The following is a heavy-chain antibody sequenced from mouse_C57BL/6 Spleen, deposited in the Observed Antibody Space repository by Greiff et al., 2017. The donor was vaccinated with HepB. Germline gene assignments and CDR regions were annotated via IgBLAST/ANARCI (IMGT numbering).Heavy chain of an antibody. CDR3: ARWGGYYYGSSYAMDY. Sequence: EVQLQQSGPELVKPGASVKISCKASGYTFTDYYMNWVKQSHGKSLEWIGDINPNNGGTSYNQKFKGKATLTVDTSSSTAYMELRSLTSEDSAVYYCARWGGYYYGSSYAMDYWGQGTSVTVSS. J-gene: IGHJ4*01. V-gene: IGHV1-26*01. D-gene: IGHD1-1*01. CDR1: GYTFTDYY. CDR2: INPNNGGT.